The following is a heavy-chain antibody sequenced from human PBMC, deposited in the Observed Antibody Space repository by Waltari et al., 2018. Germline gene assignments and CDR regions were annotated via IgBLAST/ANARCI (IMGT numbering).Heavy chain of an antibody. CDR1: GGTFGSYG. CDR3: ARESSLSETYYYKLDV. Sequence: QVQLVQSGAEVKKPWSSMKVSCKLSGGTFGSYGITWGRQAPGQGLEWMGGFVPMFGTANYAQKFQGRVTMTADDSTTTAYMQLSSLRSEDTAIYYCARESSLSETYYYKLDVWGKGTTVTISS. D-gene: IGHD6-19*01. CDR2: FVPMFGTA. J-gene: IGHJ6*03. V-gene: IGHV1-69*12.